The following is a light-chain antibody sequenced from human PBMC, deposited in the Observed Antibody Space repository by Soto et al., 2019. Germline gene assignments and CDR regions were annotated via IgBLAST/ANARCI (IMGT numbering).Light chain of an antibody. J-gene: IGKJ5*01. V-gene: IGKV3-20*01. Sequence: IVLTQSPGTLSLSPGGRATLSCRASQSVSSSFLAWYQQKPGQAPRLLIYGASSRATGISDRFSGSGSGTDFTLTISRLEPEDFAVYYCQQFGSSLLTFGQGTRLEIK. CDR1: QSVSSSF. CDR2: GAS. CDR3: QQFGSSLLT.